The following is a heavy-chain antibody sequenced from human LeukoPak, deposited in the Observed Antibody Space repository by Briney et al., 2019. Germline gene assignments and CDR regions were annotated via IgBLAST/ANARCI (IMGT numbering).Heavy chain of an antibody. J-gene: IGHJ3*02. CDR3: TRDPTYGSGGDAFDI. V-gene: IGHV3-49*04. Sequence: PGGSLRLSCAASEFTFNSYNMNWVRQAPGKGLEWVGFIRSKAYGGTTEYAASVKGRFTISRDDSKSIAYLQMNSLKTEDTAVYYCTRDPTYGSGGDAFDIWGQGTMVTVSS. CDR1: EFTFNSYN. D-gene: IGHD3-10*01. CDR2: IRSKAYGGTT.